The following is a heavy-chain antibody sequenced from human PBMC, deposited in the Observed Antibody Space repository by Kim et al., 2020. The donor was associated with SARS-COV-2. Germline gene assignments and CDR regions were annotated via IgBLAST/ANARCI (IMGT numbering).Heavy chain of an antibody. CDR2: IYYSGST. V-gene: IGHV4-31*03. J-gene: IGHJ4*02. D-gene: IGHD3-3*01. CDR1: GGSISSGGYY. Sequence: SETLSLTCTVSGGSISSGGYYWSWIRQHPGKGLEWIGYIYYSGSTYYNPSLKSRVTISVDTSKNQFSLKLSSVTAADTAVYYCAGMYDFWSAYSGGFDYWGQGTLVTVSS. CDR3: AGMYDFWSAYSGGFDY.